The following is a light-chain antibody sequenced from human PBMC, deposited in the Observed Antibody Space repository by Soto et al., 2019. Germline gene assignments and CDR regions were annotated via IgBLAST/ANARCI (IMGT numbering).Light chain of an antibody. J-gene: IGKJ1*01. Sequence: IQMTQSPSSLSASVADRVTITCRASQSIRRSLNWYQQKPGKAPKLLIYAASSLQSGVPSRFSGSGYGTDFTLTITSLQSEDFAIYYCQQSYSSSRTFSQGTKVDIK. CDR1: QSIRRS. CDR3: QQSYSSSRT. V-gene: IGKV1-39*01. CDR2: AAS.